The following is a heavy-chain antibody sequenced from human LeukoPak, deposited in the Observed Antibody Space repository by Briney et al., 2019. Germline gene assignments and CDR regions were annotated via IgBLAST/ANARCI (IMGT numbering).Heavy chain of an antibody. D-gene: IGHD6-13*01. J-gene: IGHJ4*02. CDR3: AKSGQQLVFWSDY. CDR1: GFTFSSYG. CDR2: ISYDGSNK. V-gene: IGHV3-30*18. Sequence: GRSLRLSCAASGFTFSSYGMHWVRQAPGKGLEWVAVISYDGSNKYYADSVKGRFTISRDNSKNTLYLQMNSLRAEDTAVYYCAKSGQQLVFWSDYWGQGTLVTVSS.